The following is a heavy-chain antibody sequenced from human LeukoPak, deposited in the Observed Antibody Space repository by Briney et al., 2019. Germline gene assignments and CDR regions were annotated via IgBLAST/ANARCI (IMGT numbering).Heavy chain of an antibody. CDR1: GFTFSSYA. J-gene: IGHJ4*02. D-gene: IGHD2-2*01. V-gene: IGHV3-23*01. Sequence: PGGSLRLSCAAPGFTFSSYAMSWVRQAPGKGLEWVSAISGSGGSTYYADSVKGRFTISRDNSKNTLYLQMNSLRAEDTAVYYCAKKGFQLPYYFDYWGQGTLVTVSS. CDR2: ISGSGGST. CDR3: AKKGFQLPYYFDY.